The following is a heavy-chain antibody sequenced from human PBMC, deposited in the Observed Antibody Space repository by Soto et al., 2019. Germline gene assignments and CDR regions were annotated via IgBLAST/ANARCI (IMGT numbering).Heavy chain of an antibody. V-gene: IGHV4-59*08. CDR3: ARMFSQYDAFDI. D-gene: IGHD3-10*02. CDR1: GGSISSYY. Sequence: SETLSLTCTVSGGSISSYYWSWIRQPPGKGLEWIGYIYYSGSTNYNPSLKSRVTISVDTSKNQFSLKLSSATAADTATYYCARMFSQYDAFDIWGQGTMVTVSS. J-gene: IGHJ3*02. CDR2: IYYSGST.